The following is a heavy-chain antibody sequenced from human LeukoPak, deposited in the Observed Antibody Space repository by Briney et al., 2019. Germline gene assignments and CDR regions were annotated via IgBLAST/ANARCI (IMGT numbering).Heavy chain of an antibody. V-gene: IGHV3-9*01. J-gene: IGHJ4*02. CDR1: GFTFDDYA. CDR3: AKDTSPYSSSSDFDY. Sequence: GRSLRHSCAASGFTFDDYAMHWVRQAPGKGLEWVSGISWNSGSIGYADSVKGRFTISRDNAKNSLYLQMNSLRAEDTALYYCAKDTSPYSSSSDFDYWGQGTLVTVSS. D-gene: IGHD6-6*01. CDR2: ISWNSGSI.